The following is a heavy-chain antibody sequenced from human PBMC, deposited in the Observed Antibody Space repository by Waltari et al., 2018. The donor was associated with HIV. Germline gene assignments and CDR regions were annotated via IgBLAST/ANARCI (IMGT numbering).Heavy chain of an antibody. CDR2: IDTAGDT. CDR3: ARVAGDSSGYYYGGMDV. CDR1: GFTFSSYD. J-gene: IGHJ6*02. D-gene: IGHD3-22*01. V-gene: IGHV3-13*01. Sequence: EVQLVESGGGLVQPGGSLRLSCEASGFTFSSYDMNWVRHVTGKGLEWVSVIDTAGDTYYSGSVKGRFTIARENAKNSLYLQMNSLRAGDTAVYYCARVAGDSSGYYYGGMDVWGQGTTVTVSS.